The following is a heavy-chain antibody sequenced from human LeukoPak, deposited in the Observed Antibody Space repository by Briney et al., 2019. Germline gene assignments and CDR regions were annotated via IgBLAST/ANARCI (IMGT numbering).Heavy chain of an antibody. V-gene: IGHV4-59*08. CDR2: IYYSGST. CDR1: GGSISSYY. Sequence: PSETLSLTCTVSGGSISSYYWSWIRQPPGKGLEWIGYIYYSGSTNYNPSLKSRVTISVDTSKNQFSLKLSSVTAADTAVYYCARHVRSSGLDYWGQGTLVTVSS. D-gene: IGHD3-22*01. J-gene: IGHJ4*02. CDR3: ARHVRSSGLDY.